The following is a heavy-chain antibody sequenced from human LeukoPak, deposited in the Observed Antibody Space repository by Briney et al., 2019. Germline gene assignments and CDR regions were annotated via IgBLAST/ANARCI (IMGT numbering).Heavy chain of an antibody. CDR2: IYYSGST. CDR1: GGSISSSSYY. D-gene: IGHD3-3*01. CDR3: ARIRLRFLEWLSNWFDP. J-gene: IGHJ5*02. Sequence: SETLSLTCTVSGGSISSSSYYWGWIRQPPGKGLEWIGSIYYSGSTYYNPSLKSRVTISVDTSKNQFSLKLSSVTAADTAVYYCARIRLRFLEWLSNWFDPWGQGTLVTVSS. V-gene: IGHV4-39*07.